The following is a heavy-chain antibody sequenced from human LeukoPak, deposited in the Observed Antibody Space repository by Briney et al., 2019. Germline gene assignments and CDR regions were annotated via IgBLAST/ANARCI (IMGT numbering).Heavy chain of an antibody. Sequence: GESLRLSCAASGFTFSSYAMSWVRQAPGKGLEWVSAISGSGGSTYYADSVKGRFTISRDNSKNTLYLQMNSLRAEDTAVYYCAKEAFGYSSSIKPLDYWGQGTLVTVSS. V-gene: IGHV3-23*01. CDR1: GFTFSSYA. CDR3: AKEAFGYSSSIKPLDY. CDR2: ISGSGGST. J-gene: IGHJ4*02. D-gene: IGHD6-13*01.